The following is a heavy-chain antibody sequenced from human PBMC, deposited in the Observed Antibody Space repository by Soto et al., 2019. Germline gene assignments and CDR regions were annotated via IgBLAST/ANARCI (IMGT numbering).Heavy chain of an antibody. CDR2: IYYSGST. CDR1: GGSISSYY. Sequence: PSETLSLTCTVSGGSISSYYWSWIRQPPGKGLEWIGYIYYSGSTNYNPSLKSRVTISVDTSKNQFSLKLSSVTAADTAVYYCASGFLGSGSFSYYYYYMDVWGKGTTVTVSS. J-gene: IGHJ6*03. V-gene: IGHV4-59*01. D-gene: IGHD3-10*01. CDR3: ASGFLGSGSFSYYYYYMDV.